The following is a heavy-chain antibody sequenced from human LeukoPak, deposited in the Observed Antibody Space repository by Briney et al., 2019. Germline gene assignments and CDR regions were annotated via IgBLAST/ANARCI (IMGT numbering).Heavy chain of an antibody. Sequence: SETLSLTCTVSGYSISSGYYWGWIRQPPGKGLEWIGSIYHSGSTYYNPSLKSRVTISVDTSKNQFSLKLSSVTAADTAVYYCARLSTGDIVVVPAQYYFDYWGQGTLVTVSS. D-gene: IGHD2-2*01. CDR2: IYHSGST. V-gene: IGHV4-38-2*02. CDR3: ARLSTGDIVVVPAQYYFDY. J-gene: IGHJ4*02. CDR1: GYSISSGYY.